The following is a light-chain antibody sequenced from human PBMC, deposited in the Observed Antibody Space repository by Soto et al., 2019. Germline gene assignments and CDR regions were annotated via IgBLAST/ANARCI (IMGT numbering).Light chain of an antibody. CDR3: QQYNNWPRT. V-gene: IGKV3-15*01. Sequence: EIVMSTSASTLSESPRERATLSCRASQSVSSNLAWYQQKPGQAPRLLIYGASTRATGIPARFSGSGSGTEFTLTISSLQSEDFAVYYCQQYNNWPRTFGQGTKVAI. J-gene: IGKJ1*01. CDR2: GAS. CDR1: QSVSSN.